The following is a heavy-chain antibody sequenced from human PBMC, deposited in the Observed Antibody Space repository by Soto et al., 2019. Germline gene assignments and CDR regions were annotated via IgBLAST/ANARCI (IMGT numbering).Heavy chain of an antibody. J-gene: IGHJ4*02. CDR3: AKRRGAGGHFNY. CDR1: GFTFSSYA. CDR2: VSIGGST. Sequence: GGSLRLSCAASGFTFSSYAMGWVRQGPGKGLEWVAVVSIGGSTHYADSVRGRFTISRDNSKNTLSLQMNSLTAEDTAVYFCAKRRGAGGHFNYWGQGALVTVSS. V-gene: IGHV3-23*01. D-gene: IGHD2-15*01.